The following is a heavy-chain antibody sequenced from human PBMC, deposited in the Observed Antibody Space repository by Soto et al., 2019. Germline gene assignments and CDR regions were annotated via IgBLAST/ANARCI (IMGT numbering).Heavy chain of an antibody. CDR3: ARGVGDYYDSSGFNFDP. CDR1: GYTFTGYY. V-gene: IGHV1-2*02. Sequence: GASVKVSCKASGYTFTGYYMHWVRQAPGQGLEWMGWINPNSGGTNYAQKFQGRVTMTRDTSISTAYMELSRLRSDDTAVYYCARGVGDYYDSSGFNFDPWGQGTLVTVSS. D-gene: IGHD3-22*01. J-gene: IGHJ5*02. CDR2: INPNSGGT.